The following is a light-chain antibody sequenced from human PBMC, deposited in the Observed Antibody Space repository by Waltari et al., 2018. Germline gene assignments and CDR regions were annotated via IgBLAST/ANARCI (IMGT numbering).Light chain of an antibody. CDR3: ATWDDSQRV. CDR1: NSNNGTNR. J-gene: IGLJ1*01. V-gene: IGLV1-44*01. CDR2: SND. Sequence: SVLTPPPSASGHPGQRVTLACSGSNSNNGTNRVCWFPQPPGTAPKLLTYSNDHRPSGVPDRFSGSKSGTSASLAISGLQSEDEADYYCATWDDSQRVFGTGTKVTVL.